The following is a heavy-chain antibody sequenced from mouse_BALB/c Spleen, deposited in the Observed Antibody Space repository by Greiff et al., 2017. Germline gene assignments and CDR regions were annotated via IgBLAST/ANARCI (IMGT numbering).Heavy chain of an antibody. CDR3: ARHGGGDGYAMDY. V-gene: IGHV5-12-2*01. CDR2: ISNGGGST. D-gene: IGHD2-3*01. CDR1: GFTFSSYT. J-gene: IGHJ4*01. Sequence: DVMLVESGGGLVKPGGSLKLSCAASGFTFSSYTMSWVRQTPEKRLEWVAYISNGGGSTYYPDTVKGRFTISRDNAKNTLYLQMSSLKSEDTAMYYCARHGGGDGYAMDYWGQGTSVTVSS.